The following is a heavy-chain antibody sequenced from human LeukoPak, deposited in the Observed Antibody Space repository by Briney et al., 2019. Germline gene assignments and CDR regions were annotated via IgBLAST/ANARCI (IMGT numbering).Heavy chain of an antibody. Sequence: GASVKVSCKASGYTFTSYDINWVRQATGQGLEWMGWMNPNSGNTGYAQKFQGSVTITRNTSISTAYMELSSLRSEDTAVYYCARARIDCSSTSCDDAFDIWGQGTMVTVSS. D-gene: IGHD2-2*01. V-gene: IGHV1-8*03. J-gene: IGHJ3*02. CDR3: ARARIDCSSTSCDDAFDI. CDR1: GYTFTSYD. CDR2: MNPNSGNT.